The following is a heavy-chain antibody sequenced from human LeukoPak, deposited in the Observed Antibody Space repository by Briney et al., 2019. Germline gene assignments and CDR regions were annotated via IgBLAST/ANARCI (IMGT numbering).Heavy chain of an antibody. J-gene: IGHJ4*02. D-gene: IGHD3-16*01. CDR3: ADHPFGGYFDY. V-gene: IGHV1-18*01. CDR2: INTHTGNT. CDR1: GYTFTSYG. Sequence: ASVKVSCKASGYTFTSYGITWVRQAPGQGLEWMGWINTHTGNTNYAQKLQGRVTMTTDTSTSTAYMELRSLRSEDTAVYYCADHPFGGYFDYWGQGTLVTVS.